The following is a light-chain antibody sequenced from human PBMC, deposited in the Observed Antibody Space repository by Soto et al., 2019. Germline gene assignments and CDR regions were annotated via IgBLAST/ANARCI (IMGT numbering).Light chain of an antibody. CDR3: EQFYSTPYT. V-gene: IGKV4-1*01. Sequence: DVVMTQSPDSLAVSLGERATINCKSSQSLLNSSNNKNYLAWYQQKPGQSPELLIYWASTRESGVPDRFSDSGSGTDFTLTITSLQAGDVAVYYCEQFYSTPYTFGQGTQLEIK. J-gene: IGKJ2*01. CDR2: WAS. CDR1: QSLLNSSNNKNY.